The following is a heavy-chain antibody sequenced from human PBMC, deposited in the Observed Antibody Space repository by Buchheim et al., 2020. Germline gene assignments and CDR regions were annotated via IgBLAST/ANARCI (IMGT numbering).Heavy chain of an antibody. CDR1: GFTFRSYV. D-gene: IGHD1-20*01. CDR3: AKVRITGTTWVWDY. V-gene: IGHV3-23*01. Sequence: EVQLLESGGGLVQPGESLRLSCAASGFTFRSYVMSWVRQAPGEGLEWVSCITGSGDNTYYADSVKGRFTISRANSKNILYLQMNSLRDEDTALYFCAKVRITGTTWVWDYWGQGTL. J-gene: IGHJ4*02. CDR2: ITGSGDNT.